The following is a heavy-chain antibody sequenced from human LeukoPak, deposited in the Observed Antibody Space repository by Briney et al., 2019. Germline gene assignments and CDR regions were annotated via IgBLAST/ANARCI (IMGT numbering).Heavy chain of an antibody. Sequence: SETLSLTCTVSGGSISSGGYYWSWIRQHPGKGLEWIGYIYYSGSTYYNPSLKSRVTISLDTSKNQFSLNLNSLTAADTAVYYCARGIGNSRGTRFDPWGQGTLVTVSS. CDR3: ARGIGNSRGTRFDP. D-gene: IGHD3-22*01. V-gene: IGHV4-31*03. J-gene: IGHJ5*02. CDR2: IYYSGST. CDR1: GGSISSGGYY.